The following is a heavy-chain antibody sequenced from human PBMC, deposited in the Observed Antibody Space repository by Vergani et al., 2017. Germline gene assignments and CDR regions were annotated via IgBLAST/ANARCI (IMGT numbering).Heavy chain of an antibody. J-gene: IGHJ5*02. CDR1: GGSFSGYY. CDR2: INHSGST. Sequence: QVQLQQWGAGLLKPSETLSLTCAVYGGSFSGYYWSWIRQPPGKGLEWIGEINHSGSTNYNPSLKSRVTISVDTSKNQFSLKLSSVTAADTAVYYCARRVADIVVVVAATPIYWFDPWGQGTLVTVSS. V-gene: IGHV4-34*01. D-gene: IGHD2-15*01. CDR3: ARRVADIVVVVAATPIYWFDP.